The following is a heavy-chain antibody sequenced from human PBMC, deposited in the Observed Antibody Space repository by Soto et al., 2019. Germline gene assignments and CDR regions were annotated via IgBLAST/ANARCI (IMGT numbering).Heavy chain of an antibody. CDR2: IYPADSDT. CDR3: VRLYPTSPFAS. V-gene: IGHV5-51*01. J-gene: IGHJ4*02. D-gene: IGHD2-2*01. CDR1: GYTFTTYW. Sequence: GESLKISCKGSGYTFTTYWIGWVRQMPGKGLEWMTIIYPADSDTRYNPSFQGQVTISVDKSINTAYLQWSSLKASDTAMYYCVRLYPTSPFASWGQGTLVTVSS.